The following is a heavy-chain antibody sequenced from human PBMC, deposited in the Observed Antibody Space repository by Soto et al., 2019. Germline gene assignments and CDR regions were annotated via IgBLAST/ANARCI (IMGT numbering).Heavy chain of an antibody. CDR1: GVSVSSGGNN. CDR2: VSYSRST. D-gene: IGHD3-16*01. CDR3: AKGRSDWNAYVPYYYGVDV. V-gene: IGHV4-61*08. J-gene: IGHJ6*02. Sequence: QVQLQESGPGLVKSSETLSLSCTVSGVSVSSGGNNWSWIRQPPGKGLEWIGDVSYSRSTIYKPALKSQLTISLDATKNHFSLNLSSVTAADTAVYYCAKGRSDWNAYVPYYYGVDVRGQGTTVTVPS.